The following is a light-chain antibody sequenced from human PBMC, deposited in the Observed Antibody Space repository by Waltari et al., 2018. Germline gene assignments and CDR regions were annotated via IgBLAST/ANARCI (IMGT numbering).Light chain of an antibody. CDR2: WAS. CDR3: QQYYSTPRT. J-gene: IGKJ2*01. Sequence: DIVMTQSPDSLAVSLGERATIHCKSSQSLLFSSNNKNFLAWYQQRPGQPPKLLIYWASTRQSVVPDRFSGSGSGTDFTLTISSLQAEDVAVYYCQQYYSTPRTFGQGTKLEIK. CDR1: QSLLFSSNNKNF. V-gene: IGKV4-1*01.